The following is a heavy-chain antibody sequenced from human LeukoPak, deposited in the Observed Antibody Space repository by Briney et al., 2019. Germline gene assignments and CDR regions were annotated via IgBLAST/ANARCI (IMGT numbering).Heavy chain of an antibody. CDR3: ARDGSWWELHSYYFDY. V-gene: IGHV3-30-3*01. D-gene: IGHD1-26*01. J-gene: IGHJ4*02. CDR1: GFTFSSYA. CDR2: ISYDGSNK. Sequence: GGSLRLSCAASGFTFSSYAMHWVRQAPGKGLEWVAVISYDGSNKYYADSVKGRFTISRDNSKNTLYLQMNSLRAEDTAVYYCARDGSWWELHSYYFDYWGQGTLVTVSS.